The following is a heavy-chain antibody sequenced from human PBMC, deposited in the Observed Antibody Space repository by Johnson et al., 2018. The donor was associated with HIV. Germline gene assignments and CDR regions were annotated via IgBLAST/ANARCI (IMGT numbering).Heavy chain of an antibody. V-gene: IGHV3-30*14. Sequence: QAQLVESGGGVVQPGRSLRLSCAASGFTFSSYAMHWVRQAPGKGLEWVAVISYDGSNKYYADSVKGRFTISRDNSKNTLYLQMNSLRAEDTAVYYCARVEGSDAFDIWGQGTMVTVSS. CDR2: ISYDGSNK. J-gene: IGHJ3*02. CDR1: GFTFSSYA. D-gene: IGHD1-1*01. CDR3: ARVEGSDAFDI.